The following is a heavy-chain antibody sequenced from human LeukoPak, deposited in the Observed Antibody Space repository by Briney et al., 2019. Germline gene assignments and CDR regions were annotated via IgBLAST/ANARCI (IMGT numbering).Heavy chain of an antibody. CDR1: GFTFDDYA. Sequence: GRSLRLSCAASGFTFDDYAMHWVRQAPGKGLEWVSGISWNSGSIGYADSVKGRFTISRDNAKNSLYLQMNSLRAEDTAVYYCARDKSVSFDYWGQGTLVTVSS. D-gene: IGHD5/OR15-5a*01. V-gene: IGHV3-9*01. CDR3: ARDKSVSFDY. J-gene: IGHJ4*02. CDR2: ISWNSGSI.